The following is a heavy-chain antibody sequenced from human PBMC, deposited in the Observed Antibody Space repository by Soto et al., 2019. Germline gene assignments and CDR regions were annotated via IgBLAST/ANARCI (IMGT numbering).Heavy chain of an antibody. CDR2: IKSKTDGGTT. CDR1: GFSFSNVW. D-gene: IGHD4-17*01. J-gene: IGHJ4*02. V-gene: IGHV3-15*01. CDR3: SFQELTTVTMFEY. Sequence: EVQLVESGGGLVKPGGSLRLSCAASGFSFSNVWMSWVRQAPGKGLEWVGRIKSKTDGGTTDYAAPVKGRFTISRDDSKTTLYLQMNSLQTEDSAVYYCSFQELTTVTMFEYWGQGTLVTVSS.